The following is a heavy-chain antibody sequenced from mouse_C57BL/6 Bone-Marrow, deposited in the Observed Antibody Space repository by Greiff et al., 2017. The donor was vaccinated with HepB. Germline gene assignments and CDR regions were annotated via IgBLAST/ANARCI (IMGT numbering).Heavy chain of an antibody. J-gene: IGHJ2*01. V-gene: IGHV3-6*01. CDR3: ASSGFITTVVATDY. D-gene: IGHD1-1*01. CDR2: ISYDGSN. CDR1: GYSITSGYY. Sequence: EVQLQESGPGLVKPSQSLSLTCSVTGYSITSGYYWNWIRQFPGNKLEWMGYISYDGSNNYNPSLKNRISITRDTSKNQYFLKLNSVTTEDTATYYCASSGFITTVVATDYWGQGTTLTVSS.